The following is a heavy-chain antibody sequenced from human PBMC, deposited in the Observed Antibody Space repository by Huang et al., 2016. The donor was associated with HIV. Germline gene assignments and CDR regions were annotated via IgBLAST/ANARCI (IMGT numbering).Heavy chain of an antibody. J-gene: IGHJ1*01. Sequence: EVQLLESGGGLVQPGGSLRLSCTASGFPFSSSCMRWVRQVPGKGLEWVSTIGGIGYTTYHADSGKGRFAVARDNSKNTLYLQMNSLRAEDTAVYYCAKGGAGGTIRYFQHWGQGTLVTVSS. CDR2: IGGIGYTT. CDR1: GFPFSSSC. D-gene: IGHD6-13*01. V-gene: IGHV3-23*01. CDR3: AKGGAGGTIRYFQH.